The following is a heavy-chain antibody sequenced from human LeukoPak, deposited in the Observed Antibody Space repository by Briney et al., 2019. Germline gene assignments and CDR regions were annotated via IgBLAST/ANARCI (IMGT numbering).Heavy chain of an antibody. CDR2: ISSSSSYI. CDR1: GFTFSSYS. D-gene: IGHD6-6*01. V-gene: IGHV3-21*01. J-gene: IGHJ4*02. Sequence: GGSLRLSCAASGFTFSSYSMNWVRQAPGKGLEWVSSISSSSSYIYYADSVKGRFTISRDNAKNSLYLQMNSLRAEDTAVYYCAREISIAAPYYFDYWGQGTLATVSS. CDR3: AREISIAAPYYFDY.